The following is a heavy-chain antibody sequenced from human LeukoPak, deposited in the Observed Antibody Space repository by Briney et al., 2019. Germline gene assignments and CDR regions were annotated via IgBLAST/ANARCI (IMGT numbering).Heavy chain of an antibody. V-gene: IGHV1-2*02. Sequence: ASVKVSCKASGYTFTGYYMHWVRQAPGQGLEWMGWINPNSGGTNYAQKFQGRVTMTRDTSISTAYMELSRLRSDDTAVYYCAGSGGSGYYRVYWYFDLWGRGTLVTVSS. CDR1: GYTFTGYY. D-gene: IGHD3-22*01. CDR2: INPNSGGT. CDR3: AGSGGSGYYRVYWYFDL. J-gene: IGHJ2*01.